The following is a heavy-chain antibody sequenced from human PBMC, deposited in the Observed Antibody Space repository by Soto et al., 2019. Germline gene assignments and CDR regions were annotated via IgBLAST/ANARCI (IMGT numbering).Heavy chain of an antibody. J-gene: IGHJ6*03. V-gene: IGHV1-69*04. CDR2: IIPILGIA. Sequence: GASVKVXCKASGGTVGSYTISWVRQSPGKGREWMGRIIPILGIANYAQKFQGRVTITADKSTSTAYMELSSLRSEDTAVYYCARDNVLVPAANGNGGYYYYMDVWGKGTTVTXSS. CDR1: GGTVGSYT. CDR3: ARDNVLVPAANGNGGYYYYMDV. D-gene: IGHD2-2*01.